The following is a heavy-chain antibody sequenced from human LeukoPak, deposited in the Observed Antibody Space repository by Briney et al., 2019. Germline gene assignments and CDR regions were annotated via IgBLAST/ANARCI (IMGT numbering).Heavy chain of an antibody. CDR2: IYYSGST. J-gene: IGHJ4*02. Sequence: SETLSLTCAVSGGSISSGGYSWSWIRQPPGKGLEWIGYIYYSGSTYYNPSLKSRVTISVDTSKNQFSLKLSSVTAADTAVYYCARDSKGFFDYWGQGTLVTVSS. CDR1: GGSISSGGYS. CDR3: ARDSKGFFDY. V-gene: IGHV4-30-4*07.